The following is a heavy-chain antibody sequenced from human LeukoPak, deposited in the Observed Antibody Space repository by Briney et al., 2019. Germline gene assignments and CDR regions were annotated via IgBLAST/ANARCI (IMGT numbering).Heavy chain of an antibody. D-gene: IGHD2-8*01. V-gene: IGHV4-59*12. CDR2: IYYSGST. CDR1: GGSISSYY. CDR3: ARGKLGYCTNGVCFPDYYYYYMDV. J-gene: IGHJ6*03. Sequence: SETLSLTCTVSGGSISSYYWSWIRQPPGKGLEWIGYIYYSGSTNYNPSLKSRVTMSVDTSKNQFSLKLSSVTAADTAVYYCARGKLGYCTNGVCFPDYYYYYMDVWGKGTAVTVSS.